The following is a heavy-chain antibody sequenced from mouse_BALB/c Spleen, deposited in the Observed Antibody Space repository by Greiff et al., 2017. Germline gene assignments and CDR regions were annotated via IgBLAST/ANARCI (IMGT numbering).Heavy chain of an antibody. D-gene: IGHD1-1*02. J-gene: IGHJ4*01. CDR2: ISYSGST. CDR3: ATYGGAMDY. CDR1: GYSITSDYA. Sequence: EVKLMESGPGLVKPSQSLSLTCTVTGYSITSDYAWNWIRQFPGNKLEWMGYISYSGSTSYNPSLKSRISITRDTSKNQFFLQLNSVTTEDTATYYCATYGGAMDYWGQGTSVTVSS. V-gene: IGHV3-2*02.